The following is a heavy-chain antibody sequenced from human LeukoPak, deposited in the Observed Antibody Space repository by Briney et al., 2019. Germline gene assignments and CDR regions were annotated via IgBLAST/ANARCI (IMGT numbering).Heavy chain of an antibody. CDR3: ARGRVLSGWYDGGDDAFDI. D-gene: IGHD6-19*01. Sequence: SETLSLTCTVSGYSISSGYYWGWIRQPPGKGLEWIGSIYHSGSTYYNPSLKSRVTISVDKSKNQFSLKLSSVTAADTAVYYCARGRVLSGWYDGGDDAFDIWGQGTMVTVSS. CDR2: IYHSGST. V-gene: IGHV4-38-2*02. CDR1: GYSISSGYY. J-gene: IGHJ3*02.